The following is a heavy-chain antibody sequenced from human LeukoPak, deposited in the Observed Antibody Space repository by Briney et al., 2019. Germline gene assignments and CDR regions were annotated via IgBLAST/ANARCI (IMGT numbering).Heavy chain of an antibody. D-gene: IGHD3-16*01. V-gene: IGHV1-2*02. CDR3: AGDRGPDWWGSFDF. CDR1: GYTFTGHY. CDR2: INPNSGGT. Sequence: ASVKVSCKASGYTFTGHYIHWVRQAPGQGLEWMGWINPNSGGTNYQQKFQDRVTMTRDTSSSTVYMELSRLRSDDTAVYYCAGDRGPDWWGSFDFWGQGTLVTVSS. J-gene: IGHJ4*02.